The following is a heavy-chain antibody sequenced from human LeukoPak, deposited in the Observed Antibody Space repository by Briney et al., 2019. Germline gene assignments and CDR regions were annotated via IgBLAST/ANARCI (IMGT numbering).Heavy chain of an antibody. CDR3: ARDAAGGGLIDY. V-gene: IGHV1-69*13. D-gene: IGHD3-10*01. Sequence: ASVKVSCKASGDTFSSHAISWVRQAPGQGLEWVGGIIPIFGTANYAQKFQGRVTITADESTSTAYMELSSLRSEDTAVYYCARDAAGGGLIDYWGQGTLVTVSS. CDR1: GDTFSSHA. CDR2: IIPIFGTA. J-gene: IGHJ4*02.